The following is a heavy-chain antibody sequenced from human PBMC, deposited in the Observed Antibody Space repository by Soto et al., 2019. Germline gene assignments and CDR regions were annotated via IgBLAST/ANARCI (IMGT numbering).Heavy chain of an antibody. CDR1: GFTFSGYA. J-gene: IGHJ4*02. V-gene: IGHV3-23*01. CDR2: LSGSGGST. D-gene: IGHD3-22*01. CDR3: AKDRWDTSGYFSSDSDY. Sequence: EVQLLESGGGLVQPGGSLRLSCAASGFTFSGYAMSWVRQAPGKGLEWVSGLSGSGGSTYYADSVKGRFTISRDNSKNTLYLEMNSLRAEDTAEYYCAKDRWDTSGYFSSDSDYWGQGTLVTVSS.